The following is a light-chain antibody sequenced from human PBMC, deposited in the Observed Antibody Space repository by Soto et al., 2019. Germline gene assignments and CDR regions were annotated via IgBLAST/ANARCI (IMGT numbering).Light chain of an antibody. V-gene: IGLV1-44*01. CDR3: ATWDDSLSAWV. CDR1: NSNIGSYT. Sequence: QSVLTQPPSASGTPGQRVTISCSGRNSNIGSYTVNWYLQLPGTAPKLLIYSDNQRPSGVPDRFSGSKSGTSASLAISGLQSEDEADYYCATWDDSLSAWVFGGVTKLTVL. CDR2: SDN. J-gene: IGLJ3*02.